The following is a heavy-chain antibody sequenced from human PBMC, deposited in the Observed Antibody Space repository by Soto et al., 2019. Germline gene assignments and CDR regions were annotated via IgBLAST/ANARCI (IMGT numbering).Heavy chain of an antibody. CDR2: ISSSSSYT. D-gene: IGHD4-17*01. V-gene: IGHV3-11*06. CDR1: GFTFSDYY. Sequence: QVQLVESGGGLVKPGGSLRLSCAASGFTFSDYYMSWIRQAPGKGLEWVSYISSSSSYTNYADSVKGRFTISRDNAKNSLYPQMNSLRAEDTAVYYCARWTTVVNPSDYWGQGNLVTVSS. CDR3: ARWTTVVNPSDY. J-gene: IGHJ4*02.